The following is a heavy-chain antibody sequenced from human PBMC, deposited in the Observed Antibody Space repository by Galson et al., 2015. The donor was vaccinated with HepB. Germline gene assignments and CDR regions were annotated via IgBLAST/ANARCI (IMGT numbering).Heavy chain of an antibody. D-gene: IGHD1-14*01. Sequence: SLRLSCAASGFAFNSHHMHWVRQAPGQGLEWVAAISFDGSNEFYADSVKGRFTVSRDNSKSMLYLRMSSLRFEDTALYYCVKEQTNHYFDYWGQGTLITVSS. CDR1: GFAFNSHH. CDR2: ISFDGSNE. V-gene: IGHV3-30*04. CDR3: VKEQTNHYFDY. J-gene: IGHJ4*02.